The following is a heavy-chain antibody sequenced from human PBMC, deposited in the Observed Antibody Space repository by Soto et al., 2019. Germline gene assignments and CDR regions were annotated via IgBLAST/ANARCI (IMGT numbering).Heavy chain of an antibody. Sequence: SETLSLTCTISGGSISSSSYYWGWIRQPPGKGLEWIGSIYYSGSTYYNPSLKSRVTISIDTSKNQFSLKLSSVTAADTAVYYCARSIRYCTNGVCPVKYWGQGTLVTVSS. V-gene: IGHV4-39*01. CDR2: IYYSGST. D-gene: IGHD2-8*01. CDR3: ARSIRYCTNGVCPVKY. CDR1: GGSISSSSYY. J-gene: IGHJ4*02.